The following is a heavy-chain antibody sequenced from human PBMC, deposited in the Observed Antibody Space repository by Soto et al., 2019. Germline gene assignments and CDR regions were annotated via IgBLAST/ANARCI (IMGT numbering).Heavy chain of an antibody. CDR1: GFTFSRYG. CDR2: ISYDGSDK. CDR3: AKDGDVAAAGYFFDS. Sequence: GGSLRLSCAASGFTFSRYGMHWVRQAPGKGLEWVAVISYDGSDKYHADSVKGRFTISRDNSKNTLYLQMNSLRAEDTAVFYCAKDGDVAAAGYFFDSWGQGTLVTVSS. J-gene: IGHJ4*02. D-gene: IGHD6-13*01. V-gene: IGHV3-30*18.